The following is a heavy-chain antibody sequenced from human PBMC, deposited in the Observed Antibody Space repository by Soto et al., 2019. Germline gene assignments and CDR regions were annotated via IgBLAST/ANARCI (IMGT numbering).Heavy chain of an antibody. V-gene: IGHV1-18*01. D-gene: IGHD1-26*01. J-gene: IGHJ4*02. CDR1: GYTFTSYG. CDR2: INAYNGNT. Sequence: QVHLVQSGGEVKKPGASVKVSCKTSGYTFTSYGIIWVRQAPGQGLEWVGWINAYNGNTKYVQNLRGRATMTTATTTSTAYMELRSLISDDTAVYYCARDVEGTGVGDYWGQGTLVTVSS. CDR3: ARDVEGTGVGDY.